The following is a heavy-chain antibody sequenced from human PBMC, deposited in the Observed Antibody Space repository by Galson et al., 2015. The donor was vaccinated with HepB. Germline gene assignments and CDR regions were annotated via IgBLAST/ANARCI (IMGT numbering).Heavy chain of an antibody. CDR3: ARGRGTAAAAVY. J-gene: IGHJ4*02. Sequence: SVKVSCKASGYTSTSYDINWVRQATGQGLEWMGWMNPNSGNTGYAQKFQGRVTMTRNTSISTAYMELSSLRSEDTAVYYCARGRGTAAAAVYWGQGTLVTVSS. CDR1: GYTSTSYD. CDR2: MNPNSGNT. V-gene: IGHV1-8*01. D-gene: IGHD6-13*01.